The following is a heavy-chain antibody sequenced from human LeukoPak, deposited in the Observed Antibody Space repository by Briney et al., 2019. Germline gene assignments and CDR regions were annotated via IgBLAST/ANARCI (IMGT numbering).Heavy chain of an antibody. D-gene: IGHD3-10*01. J-gene: IGHJ6*03. CDR1: GFTFSSYG. CDR3: AKGLGPLVRGVVPRTYYMDV. Sequence: GGSLRLSCEGSGFTFSSYGIHWVRQLPGKGPEWVAIISYDGSYEFYADSVKGRFKISRDNSTNTVNLQMSSLGVEDTAVYYCAKGLGPLVRGVVPRTYYMDVWGRGTTVTVSS. CDR2: ISYDGSYE. V-gene: IGHV3-30*18.